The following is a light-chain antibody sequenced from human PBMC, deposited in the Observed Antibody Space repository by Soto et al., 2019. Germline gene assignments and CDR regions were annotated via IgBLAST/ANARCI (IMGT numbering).Light chain of an antibody. CDR1: QSVSGN. J-gene: IGKJ2*01. V-gene: IGKV3-15*01. Sequence: EIVMTQSPATLSVSPGERATLSCRASQSVSGNLAWYQQKPGQAPRLLIYGASTRATGIPARFSGSGSGTEFTLTVSSLQSEYFAVYYCQQYNNWPPYTFGQGTKLEIK. CDR3: QQYNNWPPYT. CDR2: GAS.